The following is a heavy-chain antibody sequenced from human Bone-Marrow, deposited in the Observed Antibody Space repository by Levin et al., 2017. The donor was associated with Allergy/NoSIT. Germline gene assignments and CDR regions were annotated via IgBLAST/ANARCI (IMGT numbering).Heavy chain of an antibody. CDR3: ARVECTDNRCFLAD. V-gene: IGHV1-69*04. J-gene: IGHJ4*02. Sequence: PAASVKVSCKTSRDTFSNYAITWVRQAPGQGLEWVGRIIPFLGMTKYAQKFQGRVTMTADRSTTTVYMELSNVRSGDTAKFYCARVECTDNRCFLADWGQGTLITVSS. CDR2: IIPFLGMT. CDR1: RDTFSNYA. D-gene: IGHD2-8*02.